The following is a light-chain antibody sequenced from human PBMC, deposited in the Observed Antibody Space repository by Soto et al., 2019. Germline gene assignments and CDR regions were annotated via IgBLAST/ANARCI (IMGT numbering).Light chain of an antibody. CDR1: SSNIGGNS. CDR2: DDN. CDR3: GSWDRSLSDYV. J-gene: IGLJ1*01. V-gene: IGLV1-51*01. Sequence: QSVMTQPPSVSAAPGQKVTISCSGSSSNIGGNSVSWYQQLPGNSPKLLIYDDNKLPSGIPDRFSGSKSGTSATLGITGFQTGDEADYYCGSWDRSLSDYVFGTGTKLTVL.